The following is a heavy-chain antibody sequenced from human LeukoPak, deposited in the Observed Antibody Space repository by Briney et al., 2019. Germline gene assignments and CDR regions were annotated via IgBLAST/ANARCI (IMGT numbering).Heavy chain of an antibody. V-gene: IGHV3-53*01. D-gene: IGHD2-2*01. CDR1: GFSVSNNY. Sequence: GGSLRLSCAVSGFSVSNNYMNWVRQAPGKGLEWVSLIYSRGGTSYADSVKGRFTISRDNSKNTLYLQMISLRAEDTAVYYCARVPEYCSSTSCFDYWGQGTLVTVSS. J-gene: IGHJ4*02. CDR3: ARVPEYCSSTSCFDY. CDR2: IYSRGGT.